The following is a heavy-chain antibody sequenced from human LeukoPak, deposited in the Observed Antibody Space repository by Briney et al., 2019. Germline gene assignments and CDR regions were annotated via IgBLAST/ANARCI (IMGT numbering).Heavy chain of an antibody. CDR2: IWYDGSNK. CDR3: ASRYSSGWYRSPGFDL. Sequence: PGGSLRLSCAASGFTFSSYGMHWVRQAPGKGLEWVAVIWYDGSNKYYADSVKGRFTISRDNAKNSLYLQMNSLRAEDTAVYYCASRYSSGWYRSPGFDLWGRGTLVTVSS. V-gene: IGHV3-33*03. CDR1: GFTFSSYG. J-gene: IGHJ2*01. D-gene: IGHD6-19*01.